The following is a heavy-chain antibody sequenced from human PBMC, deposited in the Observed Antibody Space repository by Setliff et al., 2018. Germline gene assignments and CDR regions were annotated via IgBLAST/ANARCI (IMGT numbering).Heavy chain of an antibody. V-gene: IGHV1-2*06. J-gene: IGHJ6*03. CDR2: INPNSGGT. Sequence: GASVKVSCKASGYIFTGYYIHWVRQAPGQGLEWMGRINPNSGGTNYAQKFQGRVTITRDTSASTAYMELSSLRSEDTAVYYCARDGFEIVVVPAAIYYYYYMDVWGKGTTVTVSS. CDR1: GYIFTGYY. D-gene: IGHD2-2*01. CDR3: ARDGFEIVVVPAAIYYYYYMDV.